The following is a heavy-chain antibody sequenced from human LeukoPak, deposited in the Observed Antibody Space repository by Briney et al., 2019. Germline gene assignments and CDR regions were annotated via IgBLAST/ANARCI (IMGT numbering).Heavy chain of an antibody. CDR1: GFTFSGYG. Sequence: GGSLRLSCAASGFTFSGYGMHWVRQAPGKGLEWVAVISYDGSNKYYADSVKGRFTISRDNSKNTLYLQMNSLRAEDTAVYYCAKTREDCSSTSCYHLYYYYYGMDVWGQGTTVTVSS. CDR2: ISYDGSNK. CDR3: AKTREDCSSTSCYHLYYYYYGMDV. V-gene: IGHV3-30*18. D-gene: IGHD2-2*01. J-gene: IGHJ6*02.